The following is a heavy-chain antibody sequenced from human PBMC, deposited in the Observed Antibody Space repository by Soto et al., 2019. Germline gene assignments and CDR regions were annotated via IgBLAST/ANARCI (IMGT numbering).Heavy chain of an antibody. Sequence: GASVKVSCKASGYTFTSYGISWVRQAPGQGLEWMGWISAYNGNTNYAQKLQGRVTMTTDTSTSTAYMELRSLRSDDTAVYYCAREWKLGYCSGGSCYQHYGMDVWCQGTTVTVSS. D-gene: IGHD2-15*01. J-gene: IGHJ6*02. CDR3: AREWKLGYCSGGSCYQHYGMDV. CDR1: GYTFTSYG. V-gene: IGHV1-18*01. CDR2: ISAYNGNT.